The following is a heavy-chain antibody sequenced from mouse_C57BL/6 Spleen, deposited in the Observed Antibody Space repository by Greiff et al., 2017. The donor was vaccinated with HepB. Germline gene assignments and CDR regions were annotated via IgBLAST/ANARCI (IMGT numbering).Heavy chain of an antibody. V-gene: IGHV1-50*01. CDR3: ARWGGS. Sequence: VQLQQPGAELVKPGASVKLSCKASGYTFTSYWMQWVKQRPGQGLEWIGEIDPSDSYTNYNQKFKGKATLTVDTSSSTAYMQLSSQTSEDSAVYYCARWGGSWGQGTSVTVSS. CDR2: IDPSDSYT. J-gene: IGHJ4*01. CDR1: GYTFTSYW.